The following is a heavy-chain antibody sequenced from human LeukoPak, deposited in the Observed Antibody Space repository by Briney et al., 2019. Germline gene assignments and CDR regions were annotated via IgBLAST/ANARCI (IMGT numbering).Heavy chain of an antibody. J-gene: IGHJ3*02. V-gene: IGHV1-2*02. CDR2: INPNSGGT. D-gene: IGHD1-26*01. Sequence: GASVKVSCKASGYTFTGYYMHWVRQAPGQGLEWMGWINPNSGGTNYAQKFQGRVTMTRDTSISTAYMELSRLRSDDTAMYYCARASGSYRFGVMIWGGDELFDIWGQGTMVTVSS. CDR3: ARASGSYRFGVMIWGGDELFDI. CDR1: GYTFTGYY.